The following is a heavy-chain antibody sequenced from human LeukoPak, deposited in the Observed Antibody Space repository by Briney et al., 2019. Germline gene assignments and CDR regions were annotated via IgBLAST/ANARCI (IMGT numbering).Heavy chain of an antibody. CDR3: AKGSSGWYTFSWFDP. V-gene: IGHV3-23*01. D-gene: IGHD6-19*01. CDR2: ISGSGGST. J-gene: IGHJ5*02. Sequence: GGSLRLSCAASGFTFSSYAMPWVRQAPGKGLEWVSGISGSGGSTDYADSVKGRFTISRDNSKNTLYLQMNSLRAGDTAVYYCAKGSSGWYTFSWFDPWGQGTLVTVSS. CDR1: GFTFSSYA.